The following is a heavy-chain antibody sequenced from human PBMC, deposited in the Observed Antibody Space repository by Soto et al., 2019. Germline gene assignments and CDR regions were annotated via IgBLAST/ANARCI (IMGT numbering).Heavy chain of an antibody. CDR2: ISYDGSKK. CDR3: TRDRCSGTSCYFRY. Sequence: GGSLRLSCAASGFNLSSSAMNWVRQAPGKGLEWLSVISYDGSKKYYADSVKGRFTISRDDSKNTLYLQMHSLRADDTAVYYCTRDRCSGTSCYFRYWGQGTPVTVSS. D-gene: IGHD2-2*01. J-gene: IGHJ4*02. CDR1: GFNLSSSA. V-gene: IGHV3-30-3*01.